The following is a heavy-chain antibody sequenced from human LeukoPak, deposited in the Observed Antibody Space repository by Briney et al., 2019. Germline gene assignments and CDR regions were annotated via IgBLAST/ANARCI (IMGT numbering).Heavy chain of an antibody. CDR3: AKVIGGSSFWYARGFDY. D-gene: IGHD2-15*01. Sequence: PGGSLRLSCAASGFTIRTYGMHWVRQAPGKGLEWVAFIRNDESNKYYADSVKGRFTISRDNSKNTLYLQMNSLGPEDTAVYFCAKVIGGSSFWYARGFDYWGQGTLVTVSS. CDR2: IRNDESNK. V-gene: IGHV3-30*02. CDR1: GFTIRTYG. J-gene: IGHJ4*02.